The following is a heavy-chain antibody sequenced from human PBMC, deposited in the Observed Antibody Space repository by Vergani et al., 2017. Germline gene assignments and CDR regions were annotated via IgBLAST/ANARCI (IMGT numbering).Heavy chain of an antibody. D-gene: IGHD3-22*01. CDR3: ARPSDNSGYQARGFLY. V-gene: IGHV5-51*01. CDR2: IYPDDSDT. J-gene: IGHJ4*02. CDR1: GYSFTNYW. Sequence: EVQLVQSGAEVKKPGESLKISCKASGYSFTNYWIAWVRQMPGKGLEWMGIIYPDDSDTLYSPSFQGQVTISADKSISTAYLQWSSLKASDTAIYYCARPSDNSGYQARGFLYWGQGTLVTVSS.